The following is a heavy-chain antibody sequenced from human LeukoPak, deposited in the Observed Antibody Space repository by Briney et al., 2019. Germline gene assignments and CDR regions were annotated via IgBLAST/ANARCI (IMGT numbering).Heavy chain of an antibody. V-gene: IGHV3-66*01. CDR1: GFTVSSNY. D-gene: IGHD3-3*01. Sequence: GGSLRLSCAASGFTVSSNYMSWVRQAPGKGLEWVSVIYSGGSTYYADSVKGRFTISRDNSKNTLYLQMNSLRAEDTAVYYCASFLAPRSPPDYWGQGTLVTVSS. J-gene: IGHJ4*02. CDR3: ASFLAPRSPPDY. CDR2: IYSGGST.